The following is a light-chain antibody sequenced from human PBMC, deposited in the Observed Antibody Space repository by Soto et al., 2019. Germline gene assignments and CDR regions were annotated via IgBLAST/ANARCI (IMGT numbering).Light chain of an antibody. CDR1: SSNIGSNT. J-gene: IGLJ1*01. V-gene: IGLV1-44*01. CDR2: SNN. Sequence: QSVLTQPPSASGTPGQRVTISCSGSSSNIGSNTVNWYQQFPGTAPKLLIYSNNHSPSGVPDRFSGSKSGTSASLAISGLQSEDEADYYCAAWDDRLNGYVFGTGTKLTVL. CDR3: AAWDDRLNGYV.